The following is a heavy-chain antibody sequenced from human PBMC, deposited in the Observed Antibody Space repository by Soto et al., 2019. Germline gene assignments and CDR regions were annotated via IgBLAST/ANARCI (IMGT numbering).Heavy chain of an antibody. J-gene: IGHJ6*02. CDR1: GFTFSDYY. V-gene: IGHV3-11*01. CDR2: ISSSGSTI. D-gene: IGHD3-16*01. CDR3: ARAGGGGDGYIQYYYYGMDV. Sequence: QVQLVESGGGLVKPGGSLRLSCAASGFTFSDYYMSWIRQAPGKGLEWVSYISSSGSTIYYADSVKGRFTISRDNAKNSLYLQMNGLRAEDTAVYYGARAGGGGDGYIQYYYYGMDVWGQGTTVTVSS.